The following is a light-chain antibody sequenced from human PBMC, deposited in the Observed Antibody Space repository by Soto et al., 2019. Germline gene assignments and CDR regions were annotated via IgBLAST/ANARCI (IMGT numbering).Light chain of an antibody. Sequence: QSALTQPPSASGSPGQSVTISCTGTSSDVGGYNYVSWYQQHPGKAPKLMIYEVSKRPSGVPDRFSGSKSGNTASLTVSGLQADDEADYYCSSYAGSNNFDVFRTGTKVTVL. J-gene: IGLJ1*01. CDR2: EVS. V-gene: IGLV2-8*01. CDR1: SSDVGGYNY. CDR3: SSYAGSNNFDV.